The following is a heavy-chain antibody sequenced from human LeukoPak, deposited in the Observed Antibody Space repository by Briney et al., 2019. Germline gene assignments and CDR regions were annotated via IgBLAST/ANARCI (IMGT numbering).Heavy chain of an antibody. CDR1: GGSISSSSYY. CDR2: IYYSGST. Sequence: SETLSLTCTVPGGSISSSSYYWGWIRQPPGKGLEWMGSIYYSGSTYYNPSLKSRVTISVDTSKNQFSLKLSSVTAADTAVYYCAPLADIVVVVAATRFDPWGQGTLVTVSS. D-gene: IGHD2-15*01. CDR3: APLADIVVVVAATRFDP. V-gene: IGHV4-39*07. J-gene: IGHJ5*02.